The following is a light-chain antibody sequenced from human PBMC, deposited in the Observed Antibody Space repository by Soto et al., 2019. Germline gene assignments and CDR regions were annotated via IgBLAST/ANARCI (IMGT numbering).Light chain of an antibody. Sequence: QSVLTQPASVSGSPEQSITISCTGTASDIGRYNFVSWYQQHPGRAPKLILYDVTNRPSGVSNRFSGSKSGNTASLTISGLQVEDEADYYCCSYTDSNSYVFGTGTKLTGL. J-gene: IGLJ1*01. V-gene: IGLV2-14*01. CDR1: ASDIGRYNF. CDR3: CSYTDSNSYV. CDR2: DVT.